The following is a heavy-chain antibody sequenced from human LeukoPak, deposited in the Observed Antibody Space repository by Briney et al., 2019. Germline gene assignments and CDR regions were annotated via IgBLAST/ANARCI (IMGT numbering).Heavy chain of an antibody. CDR3: ARMVTGTGWSIDY. CDR2: ISGSSSYI. CDR1: GFTFSSCS. Sequence: GGSLRLSCAASGFTFSSCSMNWVRQAPGKGLEWVSSISGSSSYIYYADSVRGRFTISRDNAKNSLYLQMNSLRAEDTAVYYCARMVTGTGWSIDYWGQGTLVTVSS. V-gene: IGHV3-21*01. D-gene: IGHD6-19*01. J-gene: IGHJ4*02.